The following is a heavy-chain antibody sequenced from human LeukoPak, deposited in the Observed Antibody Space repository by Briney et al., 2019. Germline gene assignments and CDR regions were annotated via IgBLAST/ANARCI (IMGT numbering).Heavy chain of an antibody. CDR2: ISWNSFTI. Sequence: SLRLSCAASGFTFDDYAMHWVRQAPGKGLEWVSGISWNSFTIGYADSAKGRFTISRDNAKNSLYLQMNSLRVEDTALYYCAKDIGRVDTASTYMDVWGKGTTVTVSS. V-gene: IGHV3-9*01. J-gene: IGHJ6*03. D-gene: IGHD5-18*01. CDR1: GFTFDDYA. CDR3: AKDIGRVDTASTYMDV.